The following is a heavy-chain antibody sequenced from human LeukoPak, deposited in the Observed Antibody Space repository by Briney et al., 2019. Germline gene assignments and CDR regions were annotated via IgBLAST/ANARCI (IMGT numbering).Heavy chain of an antibody. Sequence: ASVKVSCKASGYTFTSYGISWVRQAPGQGLEWMGWISAYNGNTNYAQKLQGRVTMTTDTSASTAYMELRSLRSDDTAVYYCARDQIDFLAEYYYYYMDVWGKGTTVTVSS. CDR3: ARDQIDFLAEYYYYYMDV. D-gene: IGHD3-3*01. V-gene: IGHV1-18*01. CDR2: ISAYNGNT. J-gene: IGHJ6*03. CDR1: GYTFTSYG.